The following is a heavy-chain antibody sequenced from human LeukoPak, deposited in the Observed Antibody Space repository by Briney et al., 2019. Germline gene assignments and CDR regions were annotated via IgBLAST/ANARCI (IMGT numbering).Heavy chain of an antibody. D-gene: IGHD6-19*01. Sequence: PGGSLRLSCAASGFTVSSNYMSWVRQAPGMGLEWVSVIYSGGSTYYADSVKGRFTISRDNSKNTLYLQMNSLRAEDTAVYYCARRSSGWSNKHFDYWGQGTLVTVSS. CDR2: IYSGGST. J-gene: IGHJ4*02. CDR1: GFTVSSNY. V-gene: IGHV3-53*01. CDR3: ARRSSGWSNKHFDY.